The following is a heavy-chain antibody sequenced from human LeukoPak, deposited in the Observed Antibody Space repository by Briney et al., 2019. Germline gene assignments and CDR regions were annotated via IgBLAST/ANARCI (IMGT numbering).Heavy chain of an antibody. CDR3: AKEALQSLRYSYISNFDC. CDR1: GFTFRAYA. J-gene: IGHJ4*02. CDR2: ISASGDTT. V-gene: IGHV3-23*01. Sequence: GGSLRLSCAASGFTFRAYAMSWVRQAPGKGLEWVSGISASGDTTYYADSVKGRFTISRDNPENTIYLQMNTLRAEDTAVYFCAKEALQSLRYSYISNFDCWGQGTLVTVSS. D-gene: IGHD5-18*01.